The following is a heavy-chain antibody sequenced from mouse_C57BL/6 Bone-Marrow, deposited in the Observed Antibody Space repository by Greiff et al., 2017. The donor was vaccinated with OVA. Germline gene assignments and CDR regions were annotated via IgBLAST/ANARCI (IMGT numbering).Heavy chain of an antibody. V-gene: IGHV5-16*01. CDR1: GFTFSDYY. CDR2: INYDGSST. J-gene: IGHJ4*01. Sequence: EVKLMESEGGLVQPGSSMKLSCTASGFTFSDYYMAWVRQVPEKGLEWVANINYDGSSTYYLDSLKSRFIISRDNAKNILYLQMSSLKSEDTATYYCARDQGYLPSMDYWGQGTSVTVSS. CDR3: ARDQGYLPSMDY.